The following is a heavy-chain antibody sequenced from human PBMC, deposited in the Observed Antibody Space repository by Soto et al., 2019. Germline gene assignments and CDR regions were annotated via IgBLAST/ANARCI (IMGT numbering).Heavy chain of an antibody. CDR1: GYTFTSYG. J-gene: IGHJ4*02. V-gene: IGHV1-18*01. Sequence: ASEKVSCKASGYTFTSYGISWVRQAPGQGLEWMGWISAYNGNTNYAQKLQGRVTMTTDTSTSTAYMELRSLRPDDTAVYYCARVRNHNNLVVPAAMDYWGQETLVTVSS. D-gene: IGHD2-2*01. CDR2: ISAYNGNT. CDR3: ARVRNHNNLVVPAAMDY.